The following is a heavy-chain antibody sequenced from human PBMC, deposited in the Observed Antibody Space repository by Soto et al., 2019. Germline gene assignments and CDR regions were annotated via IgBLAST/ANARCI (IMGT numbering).Heavy chain of an antibody. J-gene: IGHJ4*02. V-gene: IGHV3-53*01. Sequence: SGGSTYYADSVKGRFTISRDNSKNTLYLQMNSLRAEDTAVYYCARDRYPFDYWGQGTLVTVSS. D-gene: IGHD1-26*01. CDR2: SGGST. CDR3: ARDRYPFDY.